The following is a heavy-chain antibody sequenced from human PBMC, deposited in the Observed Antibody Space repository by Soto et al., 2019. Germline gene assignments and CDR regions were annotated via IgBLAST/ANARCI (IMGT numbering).Heavy chain of an antibody. V-gene: IGHV3-33*01. CDR1: GFTFSSYG. CDR2: IWYDGSNK. Sequence: ESGGGVVQPGRSLRLSCAASGFTFSSYGMHWVRQAPGKGLEWVAVIWYDGSNKYYADSVKGRFTISRDNSKKTVYLQMNRLRAEDTAVYYCARDHIALDYWGQGTQVTVSS. D-gene: IGHD6-13*01. CDR3: ARDHIALDY. J-gene: IGHJ4*02.